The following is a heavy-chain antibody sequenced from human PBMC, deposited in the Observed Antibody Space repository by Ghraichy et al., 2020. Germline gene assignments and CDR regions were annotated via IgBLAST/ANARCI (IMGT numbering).Heavy chain of an antibody. CDR2: IIPIFDTP. D-gene: IGHD3-10*01. CDR1: GGTFSSYG. Sequence: SVKVSCKASGGTFSSYGITWVRQAPGQGLEWMGGIIPIFDTPNYAQKFQGRVTITADESTNTAYMELSSPTSEDTAVYYCARDKFGSGSYTIYYYYGMDVWGQGTTVTVSS. CDR3: ARDKFGSGSYTIYYYYGMDV. J-gene: IGHJ6*02. V-gene: IGHV1-69*13.